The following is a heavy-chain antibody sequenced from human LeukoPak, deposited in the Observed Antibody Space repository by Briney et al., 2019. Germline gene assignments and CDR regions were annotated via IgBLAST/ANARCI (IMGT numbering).Heavy chain of an antibody. J-gene: IGHJ2*01. CDR1: GYTFTGYY. CDR2: INPNSGGT. V-gene: IGHV1-2*02. D-gene: IGHD4-23*01. CDR3: ARHPGKVTNDWYFDL. Sequence: GASVKVSCKPSGYTFTGYYMHWLRQAPGQGLEWMGWINPNSGGTNYAQKFQGRVTMTRDTSITTAYMELSRLSSDDTAVYYCARHPGKVTNDWYFDLWGRGTLVTVSS.